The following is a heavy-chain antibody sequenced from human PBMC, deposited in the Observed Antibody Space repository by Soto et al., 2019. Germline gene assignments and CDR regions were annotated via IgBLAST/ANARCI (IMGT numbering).Heavy chain of an antibody. D-gene: IGHD6-19*01. CDR3: ARNDVRHGWYDY. Sequence: SVKVSCKGSGGTFSSDASSWGRQAPGQGLEWMGGIIPIFGTANYAQKFQGRVTITADESTSTAYMELSSLRSEDTAVYYCARNDVRHGWYDYWGQGTLVTVSS. V-gene: IGHV1-69*13. CDR1: GGTFSSDA. J-gene: IGHJ4*02. CDR2: IIPIFGTA.